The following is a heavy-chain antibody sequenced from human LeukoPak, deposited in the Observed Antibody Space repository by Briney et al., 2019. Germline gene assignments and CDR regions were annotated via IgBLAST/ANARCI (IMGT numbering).Heavy chain of an antibody. CDR2: INPNSGGT. J-gene: IGHJ4*02. Sequence: ASVKVSCKASGYTFTGYYMHCVRQAPGQGLEWMGWINPNSGGTNYAQKFQGRVTMTRDTSISTAYMELSRLRSDDTAVYYCAREYSSGWYLYGYWGQGTLVTVSS. CDR1: GYTFTGYY. V-gene: IGHV1-2*02. CDR3: AREYSSGWYLYGY. D-gene: IGHD6-19*01.